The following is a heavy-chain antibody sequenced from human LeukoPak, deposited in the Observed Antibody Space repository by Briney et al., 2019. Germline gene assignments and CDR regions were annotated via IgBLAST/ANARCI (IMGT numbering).Heavy chain of an antibody. V-gene: IGHV3-23*01. D-gene: IGHD3-22*01. CDR1: GFTFNNYA. J-gene: IGHJ4*02. CDR3: AKDPLSYYDSSGYRYFDY. CDR2: ISGSGGST. Sequence: PGGSLRLSCAASGFTFNNYAMNWARQAPGKGLEWVSGISGSGGSTYYADSVKGRFTISRDNSKNTLYLQMNRLRAEDTAVYFCAKDPLSYYDSSGYRYFDYWGQGTLVTVSS.